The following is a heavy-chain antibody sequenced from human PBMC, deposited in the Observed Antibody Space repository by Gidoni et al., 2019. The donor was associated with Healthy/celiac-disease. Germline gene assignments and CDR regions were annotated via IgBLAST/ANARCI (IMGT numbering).Heavy chain of an antibody. CDR1: GGSISSSSYY. V-gene: IGHV4-39*01. J-gene: IGHJ3*02. Sequence: QLQLQESGPGLVKPSETLSLTCTVSGGSISSSSYYWGWIRQHPGKGLEWIGSIYYSGSTYDNPSLKSRVTISVDTSKNQFSLKLSSVTAADTAVYYCASITMIVVVITNAFDIWGQGTMVTVSS. CDR2: IYYSGST. CDR3: ASITMIVVVITNAFDI. D-gene: IGHD3-22*01.